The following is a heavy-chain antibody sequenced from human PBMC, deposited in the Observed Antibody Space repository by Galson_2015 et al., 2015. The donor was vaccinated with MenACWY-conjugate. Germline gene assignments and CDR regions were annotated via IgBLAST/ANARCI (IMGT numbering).Heavy chain of an antibody. CDR2: MRGSGGNT. CDR3: AKNLLFYTCSAMDV. J-gene: IGHJ6*02. D-gene: IGHD2-2*01. V-gene: IGHV3-23*01. Sequence: SLRRSCAASGFTFSRYGMFWVRQAPGKGLVWVSGMRGSGGNTYYADSVKGRFTISRDNTKNTLYLQVNILKAEDTAVYYCAKNLLFYTCSAMDVWGQGTTVTVSS. CDR1: GFTFSRYG.